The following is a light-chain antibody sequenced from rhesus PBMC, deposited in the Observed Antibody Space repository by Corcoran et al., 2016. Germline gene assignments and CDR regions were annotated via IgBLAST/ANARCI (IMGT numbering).Light chain of an antibody. J-gene: IGKJ3*01. CDR2: FAP. Sequence: DIQMTQSPSSLSAAVGDRVTITWRASQDINNYLSWYQQKPRKAPKPLIYFAPSLEAGAPSGFSGTRAGTDYSLTLNSLQPEDFATYYGQQYTNSPFTFGPGTKLDIK. V-gene: IGKV1-66*01. CDR1: QDINNY. CDR3: QQYTNSPFT.